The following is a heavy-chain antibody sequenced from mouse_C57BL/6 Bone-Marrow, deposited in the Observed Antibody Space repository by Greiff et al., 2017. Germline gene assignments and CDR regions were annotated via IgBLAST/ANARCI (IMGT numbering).Heavy chain of an antibody. CDR3: ARSGYYAMDY. D-gene: IGHD4-1*01. CDR1: GYTFTSYW. CDR2: IDPSDSYT. V-gene: IGHV1-50*01. Sequence: VQRVEPGAELVKPGALVKLSCKASGYTFTSYWMQWVKQRPGQGLEWIGEIDPSDSYTNYNQKFKGKATLTVDTSSSTAYMQLSSLTSEDSAVYYCARSGYYAMDYWGQGTSVTVSS. J-gene: IGHJ4*01.